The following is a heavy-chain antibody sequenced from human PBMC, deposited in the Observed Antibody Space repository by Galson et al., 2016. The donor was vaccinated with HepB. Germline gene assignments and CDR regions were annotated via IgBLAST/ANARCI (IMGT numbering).Heavy chain of an antibody. D-gene: IGHD6-13*01. CDR2: TYYRSKWDN. Sequence: CAISGDSVSSDSAAWNWIRQSPSRGLEWLGRTYYRSKWDNEYAVSVRSRMTINPDTSKNQFSLQLNSVTPEDTAGYYCARRGSKEKGYFDLWGRGTLVTVSS. CDR3: ARRGSKEKGYFDL. CDR1: GDSVSSDSAA. V-gene: IGHV6-1*01. J-gene: IGHJ2*01.